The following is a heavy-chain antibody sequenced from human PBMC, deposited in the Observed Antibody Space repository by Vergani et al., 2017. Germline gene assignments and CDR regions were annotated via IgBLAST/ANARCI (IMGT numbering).Heavy chain of an antibody. V-gene: IGHV1-69*01. CDR3: AGGRDGYNIGSIGYMDV. D-gene: IGHD5-24*01. CDR2: IIPIFGTA. J-gene: IGHJ6*03. Sequence: QVQLVQSGAEVKKPGSSVKVSCKASGGTFSSYAISWVRQAPGQGLEWMGGIIPIFGTANYAQKFQGRVTITADESTSTAYMELSSLRSEDTAVYYCAGGRDGYNIGSIGYMDVWGKGTTVTVSS. CDR1: GGTFSSYA.